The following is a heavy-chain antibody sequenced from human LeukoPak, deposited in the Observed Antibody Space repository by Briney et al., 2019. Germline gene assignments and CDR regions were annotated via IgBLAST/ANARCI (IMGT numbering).Heavy chain of an antibody. V-gene: IGHV3-48*03. J-gene: IGHJ5*02. Sequence: GGSLRLSCAASGFTFSSYEMNWVRQAPGKGLEWVSYISSSGCTIYYADSVKGRFTISRDNAKNSLYLQMNSLRAEDTAVYYCAGIYGFRFPFWFDPWGQGTLVTVSS. CDR2: ISSSGCTI. CDR3: AGIYGFRFPFWFDP. CDR1: GFTFSSYE. D-gene: IGHD3-3*01.